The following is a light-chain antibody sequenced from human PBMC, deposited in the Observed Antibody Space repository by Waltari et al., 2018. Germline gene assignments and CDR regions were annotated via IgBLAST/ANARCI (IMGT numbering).Light chain of an antibody. CDR1: QNIRSN. CDR2: GAS. CDR3: QQYDNWPPIT. J-gene: IGKJ2*01. Sequence: EIVMTQSPATLSVSPGERATLSCRASQNIRSNLAWYRQKPGQAPSLLIYGASFSATGIPARISGSGSGTEFTLTISSRQSEDVAVYFCQQYDNWPPITFGQGTKLEIK. V-gene: IGKV3-15*01.